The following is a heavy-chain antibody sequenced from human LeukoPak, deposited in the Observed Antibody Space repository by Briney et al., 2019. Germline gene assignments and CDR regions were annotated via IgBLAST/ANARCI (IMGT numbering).Heavy chain of an antibody. D-gene: IGHD3-10*01. CDR3: ARGLWFGELYGGGWFDP. CDR1: GYTFTGYY. V-gene: IGHV1-2*02. J-gene: IGHJ5*02. CDR2: INPNSGGT. Sequence: ASVKVSCKASGYTFTGYYMHWVRQAPGQGLGWMGWINPNSGGTNYAQKFQGRVTMTRDTSISTAYMELSRLRSDDTAVYYCARGLWFGELYGGGWFDPWGQGTLVTVSS.